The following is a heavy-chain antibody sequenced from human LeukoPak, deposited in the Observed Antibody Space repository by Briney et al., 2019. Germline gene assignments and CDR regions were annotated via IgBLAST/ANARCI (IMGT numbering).Heavy chain of an antibody. CDR3: ARHFRQYYDFWSGLDAFDI. CDR1: GGSISSGGYY. J-gene: IGHJ3*02. CDR2: IYYSGST. Sequence: SETLSLTCTVSGGSISSGGYYWNWIRQHPGKGLEWIGYIYYSGSTYYNPSLKSRVTISVDTSKNQFSLKLSSVTAADTAVYYCARHFRQYYDFWSGLDAFDIWGQGTMVTVSS. D-gene: IGHD3-3*01. V-gene: IGHV4-39*01.